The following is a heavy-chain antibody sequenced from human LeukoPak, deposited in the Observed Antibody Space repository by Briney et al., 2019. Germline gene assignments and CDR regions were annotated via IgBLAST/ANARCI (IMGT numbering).Heavy chain of an antibody. J-gene: IGHJ5*02. CDR1: GGSFSGYY. V-gene: IGHV4-34*01. CDR2: INHSGST. Sequence: SETLSLTCAVYGGSFSGYYWSWIRQPPGKGLEWIGEINHSGSTNYNPSLKSRVTTSVDTSKNQFSLKLSSVTAADTAVYYCASLRRIIVVVPAALSGNWFDPWGQGTLVTVSS. CDR3: ASLRRIIVVVPAALSGNWFDP. D-gene: IGHD2-2*01.